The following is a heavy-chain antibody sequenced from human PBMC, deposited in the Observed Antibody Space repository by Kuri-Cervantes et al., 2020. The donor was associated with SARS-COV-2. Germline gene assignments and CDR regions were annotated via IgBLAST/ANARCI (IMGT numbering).Heavy chain of an antibody. CDR1: GGSITTCSYY. V-gene: IGHV4-39*01. Sequence: GSLRLSCTVSGGSITTCSYYWGWIRQPPGKGLEWIGSLYYSGSTYYNPSLKSRVTISIDTSKNQFSLRLSSVTAADTAVYYCVRHPPIAVADYYFDYWGQGALVTVSS. CDR3: VRHPPIAVADYYFDY. CDR2: LYYSGST. J-gene: IGHJ4*02. D-gene: IGHD6-19*01.